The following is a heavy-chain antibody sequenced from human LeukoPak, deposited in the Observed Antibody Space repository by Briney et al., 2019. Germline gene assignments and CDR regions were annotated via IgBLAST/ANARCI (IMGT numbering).Heavy chain of an antibody. CDR3: TRGTGSSWFDP. CDR1: GGTFSSYA. Sequence: ASVKVSCKASGGTFSSYAISWVRQAPGQGLEWMGRINPNSGDTYYAQNFQGRVTMTRDTSINTAYMELSRLTSDDTAVYYCTRGTGSSWFDPWGQGTLVTVSS. D-gene: IGHD3-10*01. V-gene: IGHV1-2*02. J-gene: IGHJ5*02. CDR2: INPNSGDT.